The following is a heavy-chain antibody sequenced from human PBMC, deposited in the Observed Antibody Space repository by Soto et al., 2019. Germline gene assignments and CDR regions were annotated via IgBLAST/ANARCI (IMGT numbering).Heavy chain of an antibody. V-gene: IGHV3-11*05. CDR3: ARDNHFGSGTGDD. J-gene: IGHJ4*02. D-gene: IGHD3-10*01. CDR2: ISGKNGHT. Sequence: QVHLVESGGGLVKPGGSLRLSCAASGFTFSDYFMSWIRQAPGKAPEWVSYISGKNGHTNYADSVKGRFTTSRDNAKSSLYLQMNSLRDDDTAVYYCARDNHFGSGTGDDWGQGTLVTVSS. CDR1: GFTFSDYF.